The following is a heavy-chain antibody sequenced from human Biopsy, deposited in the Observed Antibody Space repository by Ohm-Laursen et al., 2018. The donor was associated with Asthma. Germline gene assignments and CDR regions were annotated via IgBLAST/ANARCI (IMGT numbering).Heavy chain of an antibody. CDR1: GFRFNSYA. Sequence: SLRLSCSASGFRFNSYAVSWVRQAPGKGPARVSTISASGNSTYYGDSVKGRFTISRDNSKNTLFLHMNSLRADDTAVYYCAKGMDTFDIWGQGTLVTVSS. J-gene: IGHJ3*02. D-gene: IGHD5-18*01. CDR2: ISASGNST. CDR3: AKGMDTFDI. V-gene: IGHV3-23*01.